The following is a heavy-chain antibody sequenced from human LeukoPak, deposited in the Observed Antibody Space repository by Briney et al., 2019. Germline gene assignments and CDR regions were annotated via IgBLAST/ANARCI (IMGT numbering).Heavy chain of an antibody. CDR2: INPNSGGK. V-gene: IGHV1-2*02. Sequence: ASVKVSCKASGYTLTGYYMHWVGQAPGKGREGMGWINPNSGGKNYAQKFKGRLTMTRETSISTAYMERSRLRSGDTAVYYCARDDTFEVVVTTSRAWFAPWGQGTLVTVSS. J-gene: IGHJ5*02. CDR3: ARDDTFEVVVTTSRAWFAP. D-gene: IGHD3-22*01. CDR1: GYTLTGYY.